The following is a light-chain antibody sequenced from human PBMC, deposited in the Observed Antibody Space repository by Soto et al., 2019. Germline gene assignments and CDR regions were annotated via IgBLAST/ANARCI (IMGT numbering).Light chain of an antibody. V-gene: IGKV3-15*01. Sequence: MVMTHSPATLSVSPWERATLSCRASQSVSSNLAWYQQKPGQAPRLLIYGASPRATGIPVRFSGSGSGTVFTLTISSLQSEDFGVYYCQQYNKWPWTFGQGTKVDIK. J-gene: IGKJ1*01. CDR1: QSVSSN. CDR3: QQYNKWPWT. CDR2: GAS.